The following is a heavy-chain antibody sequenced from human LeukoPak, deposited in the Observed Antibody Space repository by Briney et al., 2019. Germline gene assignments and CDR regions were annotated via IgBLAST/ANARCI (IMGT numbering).Heavy chain of an antibody. D-gene: IGHD5-12*01. CDR2: ISYDGSNK. J-gene: IGHJ4*02. CDR1: GFTFSSYA. V-gene: IGHV3-30-3*01. Sequence: GGSLRLSCAASGFTFSSYAMHWVRQAPGKGLEWVAVISYDGSNKYYADSVKGRFTISRDNSKNTLYLQMNSLRAEDTAVYYCAREYQQRWLRLGSHFDYWGQGTLVTVSS. CDR3: AREYQQRWLRLGSHFDY.